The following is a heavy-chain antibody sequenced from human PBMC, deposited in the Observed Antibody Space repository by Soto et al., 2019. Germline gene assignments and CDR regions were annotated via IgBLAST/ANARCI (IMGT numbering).Heavy chain of an antibody. CDR3: ASVQLLQGATYHYYYLDV. Sequence: QVQLQESGPGLVKPSGTLSLTCAVSSGSISSSNWWSWVRQPPGKGLEWIGEIYHSGSTNYNPSLQSRVTISVDKSKNQFSLKLSSVPAADTAVYYCASVQLLQGATYHYYYLDVWGKGTTVTVSS. V-gene: IGHV4-4*02. J-gene: IGHJ6*03. CDR1: SGSISSSNW. D-gene: IGHD2-15*01. CDR2: IYHSGST.